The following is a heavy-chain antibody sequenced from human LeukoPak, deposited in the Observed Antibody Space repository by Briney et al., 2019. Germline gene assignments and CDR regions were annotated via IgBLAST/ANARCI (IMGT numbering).Heavy chain of an antibody. Sequence: GGSLRLSCAASGFTFTSYAMSWVRQAPGKGLEKVSTFSGASTTSYADAVKGRVTISRDNSNNILYVQLNSLRAEDTAVYYCAKLKQWQPQRYFFEYWGQGALVTVAS. CDR3: AKLKQWQPQRYFFEY. V-gene: IGHV3-23*01. D-gene: IGHD6-19*01. CDR2: FSGASTT. CDR1: GFTFTSYA. J-gene: IGHJ4*02.